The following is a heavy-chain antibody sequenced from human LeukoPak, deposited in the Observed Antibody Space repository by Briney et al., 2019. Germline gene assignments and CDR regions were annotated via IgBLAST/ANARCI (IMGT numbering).Heavy chain of an antibody. D-gene: IGHD5-24*01. J-gene: IGHJ6*02. CDR1: GFTFSSYS. CDR2: ISSSSSYI. V-gene: IGHV3-21*01. CDR3: ASGGGSQLYGMDV. Sequence: PGGSLTLSCAASGFTFSSYSMNWVRQAPGKGLEWVSSISSSSSYIYYADSVKGRFTISRDNAKNSLYLQMNSLRAEDTAVYYCASGGGSQLYGMDVWGQGTTVTVSS.